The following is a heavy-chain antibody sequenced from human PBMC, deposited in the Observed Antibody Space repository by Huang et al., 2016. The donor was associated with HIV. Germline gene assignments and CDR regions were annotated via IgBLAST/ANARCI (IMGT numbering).Heavy chain of an antibody. Sequence: QVQLQQWGAGLLKPSETLSLTCAVYGGSFSGYYWSWIRQPPGKGLEWIGEINHSGSTNYTPSLKRRVTISVDTSKNQFSLKLSSVTAADTAVYYCARILMYYNSSGYGFDYWGQGTLVTVSS. CDR3: ARILMYYNSSGYGFDY. D-gene: IGHD3-22*01. J-gene: IGHJ4*02. CDR2: INHSGST. V-gene: IGHV4-34*01. CDR1: GGSFSGYY.